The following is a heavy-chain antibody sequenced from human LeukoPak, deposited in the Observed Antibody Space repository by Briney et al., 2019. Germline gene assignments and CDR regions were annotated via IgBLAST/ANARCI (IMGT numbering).Heavy chain of an antibody. J-gene: IGHJ5*02. D-gene: IGHD6-13*01. V-gene: IGHV4-38-2*02. Sequence: PSETLSLTCTVSGYSISSGYYWGWIRQPPGKGLEWIGSIYHSGSTYYNPSLKSRVTISVDTSKNQFSLKLSSVTAADTAVYYCARDRSAAGNNWFDPWGQGTLVTVSS. CDR1: GYSISSGYY. CDR2: IYHSGST. CDR3: ARDRSAAGNNWFDP.